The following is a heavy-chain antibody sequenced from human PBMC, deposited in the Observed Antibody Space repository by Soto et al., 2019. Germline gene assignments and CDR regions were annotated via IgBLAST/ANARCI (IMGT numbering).Heavy chain of an antibody. J-gene: IGHJ6*02. CDR2: FIPILDTT. V-gene: IGHV1-69*06. CDR3: ARRRGSASPGTMDGLDV. Sequence: QVQLVQSGAEVKKPGSSVKVSCKASGVTSNTYAISWVRQAPGQGLEWMGGFIPILDTTEYAQKFQGRVTITEDRSTSTAYMELSSLRSEDTAVYYCARRRGSASPGTMDGLDVWGQGTTVTV. CDR1: GVTSNTYA. D-gene: IGHD1-7*01.